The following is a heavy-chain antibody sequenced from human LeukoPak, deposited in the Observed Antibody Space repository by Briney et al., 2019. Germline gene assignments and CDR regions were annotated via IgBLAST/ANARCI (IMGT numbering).Heavy chain of an antibody. CDR1: GYTFTSYG. D-gene: IGHD2-2*01. CDR2: ISAYNGNT. CDR3: ARDFELGCSSTSCFPDY. J-gene: IGHJ4*02. Sequence: ASVKVSFKASGYTFTSYGISWVRQAPGQGLEWMGWISAYNGNTNYAQKLQGRVTMTTDTSTSTAYMELRSLGSDDTAVYYCARDFELGCSSTSCFPDYWGQGTLVTVSS. V-gene: IGHV1-18*01.